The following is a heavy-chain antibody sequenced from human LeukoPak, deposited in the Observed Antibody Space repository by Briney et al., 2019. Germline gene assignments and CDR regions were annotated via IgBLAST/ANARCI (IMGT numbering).Heavy chain of an antibody. CDR3: ARPYYYDSSGYYWFDP. CDR1: GYSFTSYW. D-gene: IGHD3-22*01. CDR2: IYPDDSDT. V-gene: IGHV5-51*01. J-gene: IGHJ5*02. Sequence: GESLKISCKGSGYSFTSYWIGWVRQMPGKGLEWMGIIYPDDSDTRYSPSFQGQVTISADKSISTAYLQWSSLKASDTAMYYCARPYYYDSSGYYWFDPWGQGTLVTVSS.